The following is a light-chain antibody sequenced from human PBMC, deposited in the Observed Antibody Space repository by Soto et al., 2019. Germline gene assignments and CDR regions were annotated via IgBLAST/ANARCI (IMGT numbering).Light chain of an antibody. CDR2: DVS. V-gene: IGLV2-14*01. J-gene: IGLJ2*01. CDR1: SSDVGGYNY. CDR3: SSYTSTSTVI. Sequence: QSVLTQPAAVSGSTGQSITISCTGTSSDVGGYNYVSWYQQHPDKAPKLMIYDVSNRPSGVSYRFSGSKSGNTASLTISGLQAEDEADYYCSSYTSTSTVIFGGGTKVTVL.